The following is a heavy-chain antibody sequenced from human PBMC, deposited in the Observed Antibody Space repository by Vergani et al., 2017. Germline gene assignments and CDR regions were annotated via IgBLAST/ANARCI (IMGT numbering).Heavy chain of an antibody. CDR3: ARDVGATIDY. Sequence: QVQLQESGPGLVTPSQTLALTCSVSGASINSGGYYWSWIRQSPGGGLEWIGYIYYSGNTYYNPSFKSRVTISVDTSKNQISLDLNSVTAADTAVYYCARDVGATIDYWGQGTLVTVSS. J-gene: IGHJ4*02. CDR1: GASINSGGYY. D-gene: IGHD1-26*01. V-gene: IGHV4-31*03. CDR2: IYYSGNT.